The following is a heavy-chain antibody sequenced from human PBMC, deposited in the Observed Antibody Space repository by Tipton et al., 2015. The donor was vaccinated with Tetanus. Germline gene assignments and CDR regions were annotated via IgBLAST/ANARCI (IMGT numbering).Heavy chain of an antibody. CDR1: GFTFSDFH. V-gene: IGHV3-11*04. CDR3: ARGMAEASNCGGDCYSDY. CDR2: ISSSSSTI. Sequence: GSLRLSCAASGFTFSDFHMSWIRQAPGKGLEWLSYISSSSSTIYYTDSVKGRFTISRDNAKNSLYLQMISLRAEDTAVYSCARGMAEASNCGGDCYSDYWGQGTLVTVSS. J-gene: IGHJ4*02. D-gene: IGHD2-21*02.